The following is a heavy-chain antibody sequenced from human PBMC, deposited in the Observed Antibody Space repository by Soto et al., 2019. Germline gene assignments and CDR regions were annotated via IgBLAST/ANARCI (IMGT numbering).Heavy chain of an antibody. CDR3: AWVTIAAAGTYYYYGMDV. CDR1: GYTFTSYG. D-gene: IGHD6-13*01. J-gene: IGHJ6*02. CDR2: ISAYNGNT. Sequence: ASVNVSCKASGYTFTSYGISWVRQAPGQGLEWMGWISAYNGNTNYAQKLQGRVTMTTDTSTSTAYMELRSLRSDDTAVYYCAWVTIAAAGTYYYYGMDVWGQGTTVTVSS. V-gene: IGHV1-18*01.